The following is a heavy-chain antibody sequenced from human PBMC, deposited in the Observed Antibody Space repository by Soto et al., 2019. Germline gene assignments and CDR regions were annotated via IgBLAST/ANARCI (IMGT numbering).Heavy chain of an antibody. V-gene: IGHV1-69*02. CDR3: AITDCRDNWCPRDCDF. CDR1: GGTFTTYT. J-gene: IGHJ4*02. CDR2: FIPVLEMA. Sequence: QVQVVQSGAEVKKPESSVKVSCKPSGGTFTTYTVNWVRPAPGHGLEWMGRFIPVLEMANYAQKFQGRVTITADTSTSTAYLEVSSLTFDDSAIYYWAITDCRDNWCPRDCDFWGPGTRVTVSS. D-gene: IGHD2-15*01.